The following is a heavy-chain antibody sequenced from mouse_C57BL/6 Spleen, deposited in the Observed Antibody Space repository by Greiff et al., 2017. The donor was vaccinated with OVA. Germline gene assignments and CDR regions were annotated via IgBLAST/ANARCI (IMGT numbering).Heavy chain of an antibody. Sequence: VQLKESGAELARPGASVKLSCKASGYTFTSYGISWVKQRTGQGLEWIGEIYPRSGNTYYNEKFKGKATLTADKSSSTAYMELRSLTSEDSAVYFCARDITTVGGFDYGGQGTTLTVSS. CDR2: IYPRSGNT. J-gene: IGHJ2*01. CDR3: ARDITTVGGFDY. D-gene: IGHD1-1*01. CDR1: GYTFTSYG. V-gene: IGHV1-81*01.